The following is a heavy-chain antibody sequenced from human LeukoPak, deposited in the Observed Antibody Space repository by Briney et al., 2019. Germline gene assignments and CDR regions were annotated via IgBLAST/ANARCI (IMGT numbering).Heavy chain of an antibody. CDR2: IKEDGSEK. D-gene: IGHD3-16*01. CDR1: GFTFSTYS. J-gene: IGHJ4*02. Sequence: RGSLRLSCVASGFTFSTYSMTWVRQAPGKGLEWVASIKEDGSEKYYVDSVKGRFTISRDNAKNSLYLETNSLRGEDTAVYYCARGRYTFGLWGQGTLVTVSS. CDR3: ARGRYTFGL. V-gene: IGHV3-7*01.